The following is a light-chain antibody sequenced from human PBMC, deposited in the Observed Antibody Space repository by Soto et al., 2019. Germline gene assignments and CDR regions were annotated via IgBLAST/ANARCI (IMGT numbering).Light chain of an antibody. V-gene: IGKV3-20*01. CDR3: QQFASSPVVP. Sequence: EIVLTQSPGTLSLSPGERATLSCRASQSVSSSYLAWYQQKPGQAPRLLIYGASSRATGIPDRFSGSGSGTDFTLTISRLEPEDFAVSYCQQFASSPVVPFGPGTKGDIK. CDR2: GAS. J-gene: IGKJ3*01. CDR1: QSVSSSY.